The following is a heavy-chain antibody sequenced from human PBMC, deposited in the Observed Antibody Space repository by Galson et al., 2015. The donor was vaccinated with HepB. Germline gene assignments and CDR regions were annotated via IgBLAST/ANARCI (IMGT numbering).Heavy chain of an antibody. Sequence: SVKVSCKASGYSLSDHNIHWVRQAPGQGLEWMGWISPKYGGTKNAQNFQGRVSMTRDTSISTAYMELNSLGSDDTAVYYCTRGGGRYHVDYWGPGTQVTVSS. CDR3: TRGGGRYHVDY. D-gene: IGHD2-15*01. CDR2: ISPKYGGT. V-gene: IGHV1-2*02. J-gene: IGHJ4*02. CDR1: GYSLSDHN.